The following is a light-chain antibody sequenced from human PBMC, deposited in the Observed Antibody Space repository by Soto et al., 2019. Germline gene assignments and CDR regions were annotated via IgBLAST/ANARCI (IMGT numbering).Light chain of an antibody. J-gene: IGKJ1*01. V-gene: IGKV2-24*01. CDR1: QSLVNSDGNTY. Sequence: DIFMTQTPPSLSVTLGQPASISCRSSQSLVNSDGNTYLSWLHQRPGQPPRLLIYKISNRFSGVPDRFRGSGAGTEFTLIISRVEAEDVGVYYCMEATQYLGTFGQGTKVEIK. CDR3: MEATQYLGT. CDR2: KIS.